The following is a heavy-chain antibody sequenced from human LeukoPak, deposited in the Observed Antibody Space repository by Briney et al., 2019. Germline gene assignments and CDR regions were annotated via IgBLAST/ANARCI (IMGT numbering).Heavy chain of an antibody. V-gene: IGHV3-7*03. CDR1: GFTLSDVW. CDR2: IRQDGSEI. D-gene: IGHD3-22*01. Sequence: PGGSLRLSCAASGFTLSDVWMSWVRQAPGKGLAWVANIRQDGSEIHYVDSVKGRFTISRDNFKNALYLQMNSLRAEDTAVYYCAKENYESGFLDYWGQGTLVTVSS. CDR3: AKENYESGFLDY. J-gene: IGHJ4*02.